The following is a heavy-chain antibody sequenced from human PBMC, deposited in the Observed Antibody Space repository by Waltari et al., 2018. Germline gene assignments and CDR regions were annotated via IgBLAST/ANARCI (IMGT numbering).Heavy chain of an antibody. CDR3: VRGSSGWYGTDF. CDR2: MNRDGTIK. Sequence: EVKLVESGGGLVQPGGSLILSCAASGFTFSDNWMHWVRQAPGKGLRWVYRMNRDGTIKGYADSVKSRFTISRDNAENTLYLQMNSLRIEDTAIYYCVRGSSGWYGTDFWGQGTLVTVSS. D-gene: IGHD6-19*01. V-gene: IGHV3-74*01. J-gene: IGHJ4*02. CDR1: GFTFSDNW.